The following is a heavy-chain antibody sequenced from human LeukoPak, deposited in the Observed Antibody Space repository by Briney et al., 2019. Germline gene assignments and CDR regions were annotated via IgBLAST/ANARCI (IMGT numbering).Heavy chain of an antibody. V-gene: IGHV3-23*01. D-gene: IGHD1-26*01. J-gene: IGHJ4*02. Sequence: GGSLRLSCAASGFTFSSYAMSWVRQAPGKGLEWVSAISGSGGSTYYADSVKGRFTISRDNSKNTLYLQMNSLRAEDTAVYYCAKDLKSIVGATCIDYWGQGPLVTVSS. CDR3: AKDLKSIVGATCIDY. CDR1: GFTFSSYA. CDR2: ISGSGGST.